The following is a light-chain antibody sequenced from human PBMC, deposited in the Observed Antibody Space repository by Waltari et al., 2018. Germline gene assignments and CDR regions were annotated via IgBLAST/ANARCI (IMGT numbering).Light chain of an antibody. CDR2: GIS. CDR1: TSNIGAGYD. V-gene: IGLV1-40*01. Sequence: QSVLTQPPSVSGAPGQRVTIPCTRSTSNIGAGYDVHWSQQLPGTAPKLLIYGISTRPSGVPARFSGSKSGTSASLAITGLQAEDEADYYCQSYDSSLSGSVFGGGTKLTVL. J-gene: IGLJ2*01. CDR3: QSYDSSLSGSV.